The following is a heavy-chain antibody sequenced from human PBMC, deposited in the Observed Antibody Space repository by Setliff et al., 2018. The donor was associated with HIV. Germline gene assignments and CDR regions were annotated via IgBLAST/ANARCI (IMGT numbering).Heavy chain of an antibody. CDR1: GGSLSGYH. CDR3: ARELYGGNSRPFDY. CDR2: INHSGST. J-gene: IGHJ4*02. Sequence: SETLSLTCAVYGGSLSGYHWSWIRQSPEKGLEWIGEINHSGSTNYNPSLKSRITISVDTSKNQFSLKLTSVTAADTAVYYCARELYGGNSRPFDYWGQGALVTVSS. V-gene: IGHV4-34*01. D-gene: IGHD1-26*01.